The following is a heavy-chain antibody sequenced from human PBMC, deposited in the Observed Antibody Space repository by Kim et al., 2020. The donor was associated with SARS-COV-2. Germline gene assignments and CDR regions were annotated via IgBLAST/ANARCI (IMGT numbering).Heavy chain of an antibody. J-gene: IGHJ4*02. CDR2: ISPSSSYT. CDR3: ARTQNGQRFAY. V-gene: IGHV3-11*03. D-gene: IGHD1-1*01. CDR1: GFTFSDYY. Sequence: GGSLRLSCAASGFTFSDYYMSWIRQAPGKGLEWLSYISPSSSYTNYADSVKGRLTISRDNADNSLYLQINSLRAEDTAVYYCARTQNGQRFAYWGQGTLV.